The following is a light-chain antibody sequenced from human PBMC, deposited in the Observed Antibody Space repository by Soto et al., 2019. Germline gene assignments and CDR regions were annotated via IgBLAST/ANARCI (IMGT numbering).Light chain of an antibody. J-gene: IGKJ1*01. CDR1: QSISNY. Sequence: DIQMAQSPSSLSASVGDRVTITCRASQSISNYLNWYQQKSGEVPKLPIYAASRLHSGVPSRFSGSGSGTDFTLTISSLQPEDFATYYCQHTYSTFGQGTKVELK. CDR2: AAS. CDR3: QHTYST. V-gene: IGKV1-39*01.